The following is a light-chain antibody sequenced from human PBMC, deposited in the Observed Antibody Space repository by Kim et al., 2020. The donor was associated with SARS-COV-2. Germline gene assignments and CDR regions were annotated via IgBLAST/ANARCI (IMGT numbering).Light chain of an antibody. CDR2: AAS. V-gene: IGKV1-27*01. CDR3: QKYNSAPWT. CDR1: QDIGNS. Sequence: ASVGDRVTITCRASQDIGNSVAWHQQKPGTAPKVLIYAASTLQSGVPSRFSGSGSGTEFTLTIDSLQTEDVATYYCQKYNSAPWTFGPGTKVDIK. J-gene: IGKJ1*01.